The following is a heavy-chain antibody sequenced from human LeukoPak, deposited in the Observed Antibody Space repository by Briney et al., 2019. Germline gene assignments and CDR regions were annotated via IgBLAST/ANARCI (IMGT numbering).Heavy chain of an antibody. J-gene: IGHJ4*02. CDR2: INPNSGGT. Sequence: ASVKVSCKASGYTFTGYYMHWVRQAPGQGLEWMGWINPNSGGTNYAQRFQGRVTMTRDTSISTAYMELSRPRSDDTAVYYCASDGELRGYPLEGWGQGTLVTVSS. CDR3: ASDGELRGYPLEG. D-gene: IGHD3-22*01. CDR1: GYTFTGYY. V-gene: IGHV1-2*02.